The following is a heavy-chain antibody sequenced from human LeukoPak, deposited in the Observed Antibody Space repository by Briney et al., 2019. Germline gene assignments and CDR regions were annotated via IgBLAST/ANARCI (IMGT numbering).Heavy chain of an antibody. Sequence: SETLSLTCTVSGGPISSYYWSWIRQPPGKGLEWIGYIYYSGSTNYNPSLKSRVTISVDTSKNQFSLKLSSVTAADTAVYYCARGGNSYGWSQPSYYYMDVWGKGTTVTVSS. J-gene: IGHJ6*03. CDR2: IYYSGST. CDR3: ARGGNSYGWSQPSYYYMDV. V-gene: IGHV4-59*01. CDR1: GGPISSYY. D-gene: IGHD5-18*01.